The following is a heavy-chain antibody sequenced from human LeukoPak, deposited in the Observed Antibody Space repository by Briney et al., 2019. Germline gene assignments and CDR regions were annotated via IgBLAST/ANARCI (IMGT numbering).Heavy chain of an antibody. CDR1: GYTLTELS. Sequence: ASVKVSCKVSGYTLTELSMHWVRQAPGKGLEWMGGFYPEDGETIYAQKFQGRVTMTEDTSTDTAYMELSSLRSEDTAVYYCATSVRLPETEQQLVNPFDYWGQGTLVTVSS. V-gene: IGHV1-24*01. CDR3: ATSVRLPETEQQLVNPFDY. J-gene: IGHJ4*02. D-gene: IGHD6-13*01. CDR2: FYPEDGET.